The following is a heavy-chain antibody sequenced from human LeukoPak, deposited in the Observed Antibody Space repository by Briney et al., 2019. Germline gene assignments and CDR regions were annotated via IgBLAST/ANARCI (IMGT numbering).Heavy chain of an antibody. D-gene: IGHD1-26*01. CDR2: ISAYNGNT. CDR1: GYTFTSYG. Sequence: ASVKVSCKASGYTFTSYGISWVRQAPGQGLEWMGWISAYNGNTNYAQKLQGRVTMTTDTSTSTAYMELRSLRSDDTAVYYCARAAPISGSYWFGAVIPDFDYWGQGTLVTVSS. CDR3: ARAAPISGSYWFGAVIPDFDY. J-gene: IGHJ4*02. V-gene: IGHV1-18*01.